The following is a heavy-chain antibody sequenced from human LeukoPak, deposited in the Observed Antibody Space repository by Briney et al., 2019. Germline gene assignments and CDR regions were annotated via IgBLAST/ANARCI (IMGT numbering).Heavy chain of an antibody. CDR2: IYYSGST. D-gene: IGHD4-23*01. V-gene: IGHV4-30-4*08. J-gene: IGHJ4*02. Sequence: SETLSLTCTVSGGSISSGDYYWSWIRQPPGKGLEWIGYIYYSGSTYYNPSLKSRVTISVDTSKNQFSQKLSSVTAADTAVYYCAREGSTVVNRALDYWGQGTLVTVSS. CDR3: AREGSTVVNRALDY. CDR1: GGSISSGDYY.